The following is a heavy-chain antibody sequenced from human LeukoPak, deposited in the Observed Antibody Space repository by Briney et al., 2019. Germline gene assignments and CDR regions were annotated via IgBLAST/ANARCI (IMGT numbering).Heavy chain of an antibody. D-gene: IGHD6-13*01. J-gene: IGHJ5*02. CDR2: INHSGST. CDR1: GESFSGYY. V-gene: IGHV4-34*01. Sequence: SETLSLTCAVYGESFSGYYWSWIRQPPGKGLEWIGEINHSGSTNYNPSLKSRVTISVDTSKNQFSLKLSSVTAADTAVYYCARGYSSSWFDPWGQGTLVTVSS. CDR3: ARGYSSSWFDP.